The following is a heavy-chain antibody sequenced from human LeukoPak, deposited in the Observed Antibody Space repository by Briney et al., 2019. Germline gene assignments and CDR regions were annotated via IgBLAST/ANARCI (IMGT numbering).Heavy chain of an antibody. CDR1: GFTFSSYS. V-gene: IGHV3-21*01. D-gene: IGHD2-15*01. CDR2: ISSSSSYI. J-gene: IGHJ5*02. Sequence: GGSLRLSCAASGFTFSSYSMNWVRQAPGKGLEWVSSISSSSSYIYYADSVKGRFTISRDNAKNSLYLQMNSLRAEDTAVYYCARDGGSSHSLWGWFDPWGQGTLVTVSS. CDR3: ARDGGSSHSLWGWFDP.